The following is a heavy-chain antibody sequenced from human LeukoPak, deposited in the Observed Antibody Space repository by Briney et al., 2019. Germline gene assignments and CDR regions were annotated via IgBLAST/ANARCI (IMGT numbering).Heavy chain of an antibody. J-gene: IGHJ6*02. CDR2: IYTSGST. D-gene: IGHD2-15*01. CDR3: ARDLDDVVVVAASTIHVGGMDV. CDR1: GGFISSYY. Sequence: SETLSLTCTVSGGFISSYYWSWIRQPAGKGLEWIGRIYTSGSTNYNPSLKSRVTMSVDTSKNQFSLKLSSVTAADTAVYYCARDLDDVVVVAASTIHVGGMDVWGQGTTVTASS. V-gene: IGHV4-4*07.